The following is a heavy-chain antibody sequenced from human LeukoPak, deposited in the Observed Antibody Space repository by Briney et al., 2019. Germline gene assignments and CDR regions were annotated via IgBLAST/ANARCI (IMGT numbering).Heavy chain of an antibody. CDR1: GFTFSSYS. CDR3: ARVSLRDYYDSSGYNDAFDI. D-gene: IGHD3-22*01. J-gene: IGHJ3*02. CDR2: ISSSSSTI. Sequence: GGSLRLSCAASGFTFSSYSMNWVRQAPGKGLEWVSYISSSSSTIYYADSVKGRFTISRDNAKNSLYLQMNSLRAEDTAVYYFARVSLRDYYDSSGYNDAFDIWGQGTMVTVSS. V-gene: IGHV3-48*01.